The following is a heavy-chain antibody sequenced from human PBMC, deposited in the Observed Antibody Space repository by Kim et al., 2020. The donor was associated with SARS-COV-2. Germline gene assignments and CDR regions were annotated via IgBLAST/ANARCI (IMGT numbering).Heavy chain of an antibody. Sequence: GESLKISCKGSGYSFTSYWIGWVRQMPGKGLEWMGIIYPGDSDTRYSPSFQGQVNISADKSISTAYLQWSSLKASDTAMYYCARLLTMARGAFDIWGQGTMVNVSS. CDR3: ARLLTMARGAFDI. D-gene: IGHD3-10*01. CDR1: GYSFTSYW. V-gene: IGHV5-51*01. J-gene: IGHJ3*02. CDR2: IYPGDSDT.